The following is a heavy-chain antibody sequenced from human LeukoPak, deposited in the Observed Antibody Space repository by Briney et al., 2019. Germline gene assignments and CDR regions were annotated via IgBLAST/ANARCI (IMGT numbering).Heavy chain of an antibody. V-gene: IGHV3-48*03. CDR2: ISSSGSTI. CDR1: GFTFSSYE. J-gene: IGHJ3*02. Sequence: PGESLRLSCAASGFTFSSYEMNWVRQAPGKGLEWVSYISSSGSTIYYADSVKGRFTISRDNAKNSLHLQMNSLRAEDTAVYYCARDLFWAFDIWGQGTMVTVSS. CDR3: ARDLFWAFDI.